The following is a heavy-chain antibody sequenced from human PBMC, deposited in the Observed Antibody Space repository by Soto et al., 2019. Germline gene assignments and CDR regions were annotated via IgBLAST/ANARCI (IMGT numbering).Heavy chain of an antibody. V-gene: IGHV3-13*01. CDR1: GFTFSSYD. CDR2: IGTAGDT. D-gene: IGHD2-15*01. Sequence: EVQLVESGGGLVQPGGSLRLSCAASGFTFSSYDMHWVRQATGKGLEWVSAIGTAGDTYYPGSVKGRFTISRENAKNSLYLQMNSLRAGDTAVYYCARDRRSHCSGGSCADNGMDVWGQGTTVTVSS. J-gene: IGHJ6*02. CDR3: ARDRRSHCSGGSCADNGMDV.